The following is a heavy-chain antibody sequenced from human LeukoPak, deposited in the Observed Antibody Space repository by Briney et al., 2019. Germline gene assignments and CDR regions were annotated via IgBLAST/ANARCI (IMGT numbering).Heavy chain of an antibody. J-gene: IGHJ4*02. D-gene: IGHD6-13*01. CDR2: IYTSGST. CDR3: AREVRGAAGKPMYYFDY. Sequence: SETLSLTCTVSGGSISSGSYYWSWIRQPAGKGLEWIVRIYTSGSTNYNPSLKSRVTISVDTSKNQFSLKLSSVTAADTAVYYCAREVRGAAGKPMYYFDYWGQGTLVTVSS. V-gene: IGHV4-61*02. CDR1: GGSISSGSYY.